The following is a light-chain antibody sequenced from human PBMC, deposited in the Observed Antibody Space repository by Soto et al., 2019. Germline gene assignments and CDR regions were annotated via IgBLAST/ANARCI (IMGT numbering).Light chain of an antibody. CDR3: QQYNNWPRT. Sequence: EIVMTQYPATLSVSPGERATLSCSASQSVSSNLAWYQQKPGQAPRLLIYGASTRATGIPARFSGSGSGTEFTLTISSLQSEDLAVYYCQQYNNWPRTFGQGTKVDIK. V-gene: IGKV3-15*01. CDR1: QSVSSN. J-gene: IGKJ1*01. CDR2: GAS.